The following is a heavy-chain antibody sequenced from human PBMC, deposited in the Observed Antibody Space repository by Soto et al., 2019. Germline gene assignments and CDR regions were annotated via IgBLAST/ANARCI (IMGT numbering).Heavy chain of an antibody. CDR1: GFTFSTYG. CDR2: ISYDGNNQ. CDR3: AKSEYTWNDWFFDY. J-gene: IGHJ4*02. Sequence: QVQLVASGGGVVQPGRSLRLSCAASGFTFSTYGMHWVRQAPGKGLEWVAVISYDGNNQYYADSVKCRFTISRHNSKNTRYLKMSSRSAEDTAVYYCAKSEYTWNDWFFDYSVQGTMVTVS. D-gene: IGHD1-1*01. V-gene: IGHV3-30*18.